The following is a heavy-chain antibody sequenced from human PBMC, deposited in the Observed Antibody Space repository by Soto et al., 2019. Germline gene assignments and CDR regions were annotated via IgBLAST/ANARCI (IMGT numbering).Heavy chain of an antibody. CDR2: INSDGSST. Sequence: EVQLVESGGGLVQPGGSLRLSCAASGFTFSSYWMHWVRQAPGKGLVWVSRINSDGSSTSYADSVKGRFTISRDNAKNTLYLQMNNLRAEDTAVYYCARTGTPIYYFDYWGQGTLVTVSS. CDR1: GFTFSSYW. V-gene: IGHV3-74*01. CDR3: ARTGTPIYYFDY. J-gene: IGHJ4*02. D-gene: IGHD1-7*01.